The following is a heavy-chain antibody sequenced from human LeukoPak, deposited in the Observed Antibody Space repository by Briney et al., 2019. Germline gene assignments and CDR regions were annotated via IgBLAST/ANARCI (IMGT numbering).Heavy chain of an antibody. CDR1: GGSISSSSYY. V-gene: IGHV4-39*07. J-gene: IGHJ5*02. CDR2: IYYSGST. CDR3: ARDLVGATGNWFDP. Sequence: SGTLSLTCTVSGGSISSSSYYWGWIRQPPGKGLEWIGSIYYSGSTYYNPSLKSRVTISVDTSKNQFSLKLSSVTAADTAVYYCARDLVGATGNWFDPWGQGTLVTVSS. D-gene: IGHD1-26*01.